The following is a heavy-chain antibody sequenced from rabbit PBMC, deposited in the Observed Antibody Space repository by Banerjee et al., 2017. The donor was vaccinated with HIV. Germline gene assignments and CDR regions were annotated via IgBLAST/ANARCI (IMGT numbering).Heavy chain of an antibody. CDR3: ARDPSYDEYGDSLYYFDL. D-gene: IGHD2-1*01. V-gene: IGHV1S47*01. J-gene: IGHJ4*01. Sequence: QEQLVESGGGLVQPEGSLTLTCKASGFDFSSNAMCWVRQAPGKGPEWIACIYIGGVITHYASWAKGRFTITRSTSLNTVTLQMTSLTAADTATNFCARDPSYDEYGDSLYYFDLWGPGTLVTVS. CDR2: IYIGGVIT. CDR1: GFDFSSNA.